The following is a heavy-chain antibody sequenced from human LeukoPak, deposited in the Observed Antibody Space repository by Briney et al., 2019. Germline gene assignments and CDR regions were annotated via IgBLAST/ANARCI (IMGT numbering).Heavy chain of an antibody. V-gene: IGHV1-8*01. CDR1: GYTFTSYD. Sequence: ASVKVSCKASGYTFTSYDINWVRQATGQGLEWMGWMNPNSGNTGYAQKFQGRVTMTRNTSISTAYMELSSLRSEDTAVYYCARGEYGSGWYGAYFDYWGQGTLVTVSS. CDR3: ARGEYGSGWYGAYFDY. CDR2: MNPNSGNT. D-gene: IGHD6-19*01. J-gene: IGHJ4*02.